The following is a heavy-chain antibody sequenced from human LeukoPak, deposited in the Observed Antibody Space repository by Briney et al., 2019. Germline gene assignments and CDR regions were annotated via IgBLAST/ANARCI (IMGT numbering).Heavy chain of an antibody. D-gene: IGHD3-3*01. V-gene: IGHV4-61*02. CDR1: GGSISSGFYY. CDR3: PRSHDFWSGSDTWFDP. J-gene: IGHJ5*02. CDR2: IYTNGST. Sequence: SETLSLTCTVSGGSISSGFYYWSWIRQPAGEGLEWIGRIYTNGSTNYSPFLKSRVTISIDTSKNQFSLKLSSVTAADTAVYYCPRSHDFWSGSDTWFDPCGQGTLVTVSS.